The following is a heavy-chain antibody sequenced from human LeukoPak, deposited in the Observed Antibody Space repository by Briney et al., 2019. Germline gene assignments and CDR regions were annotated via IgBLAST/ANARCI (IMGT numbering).Heavy chain of an antibody. CDR3: ARVVVTTVTTAVN. Sequence: SVKVSCKASGGTFSSYAISWVRQAPGQGLEWMGGIIPIFGNANYAQKFQGRVTITADESTSRAYMELRSLRSEDTAVYYVARVVVTTVTTAVNWGQGTLVTASS. J-gene: IGHJ4*02. D-gene: IGHD4-17*01. CDR2: IIPIFGNA. V-gene: IGHV1-69*13. CDR1: GGTFSSYA.